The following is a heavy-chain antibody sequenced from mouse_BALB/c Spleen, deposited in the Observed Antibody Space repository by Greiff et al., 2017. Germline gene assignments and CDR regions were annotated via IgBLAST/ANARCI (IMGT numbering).Heavy chain of an antibody. V-gene: IGHV5-4*02. J-gene: IGHJ3*01. CDR1: GFTFSDYY. D-gene: IGHD2-1*01. CDR2: ISDGGSYT. CDR3: ARDGEGKVYGNYGWFAY. Sequence: EVQLVESGGGLVKPGGSLKLSCAASGFTFSDYYMYWVRQTPEKRLEWVATISDGGSYTYYPDSVKGRFTISRDNAKNNLYLQMSSLKSEDTAMYYCARDGEGKVYGNYGWFAYWGQGTLVTVSA.